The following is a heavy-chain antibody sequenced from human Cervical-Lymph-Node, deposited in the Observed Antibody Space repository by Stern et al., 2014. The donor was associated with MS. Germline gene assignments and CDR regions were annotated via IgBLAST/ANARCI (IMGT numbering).Heavy chain of an antibody. V-gene: IGHV3-30*18. CDR2: ISYAGRNK. D-gene: IGHD2/OR15-2a*01. CDR3: AKTERRIHMIKVLIPDAIDV. J-gene: IGHJ3*01. CDR1: GFTFSDYG. Sequence: VQLVESGGGVVQPGRSLRLSCAASGFTFSDYGMHWVRQAPGKGLEGVAAISYAGRNKDYADSVKGRFTISRDNSKKTLFLQMDSLSAEDTAVYHCAKTERRIHMIKVLIPDAIDVWGQGTMVTVSS.